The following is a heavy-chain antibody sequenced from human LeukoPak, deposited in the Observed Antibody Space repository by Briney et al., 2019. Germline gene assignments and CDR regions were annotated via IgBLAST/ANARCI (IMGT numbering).Heavy chain of an antibody. D-gene: IGHD6-19*01. J-gene: IGHJ6*03. CDR3: ARDSSGWYLYYYYYMDV. V-gene: IGHV3-23*01. CDR1: GFTFSTYA. Sequence: GGSLRLSCAASGFTFSTYAMSWVRQAPGKGLEWVSNVSGSGSRSGGSTYHADSVKGRFTISRDNSKNTLYLQMNSLRAEDTAVYYCARDSSGWYLYYYYYMDVWGKGTTVTVSS. CDR2: VSGSGSRSGGST.